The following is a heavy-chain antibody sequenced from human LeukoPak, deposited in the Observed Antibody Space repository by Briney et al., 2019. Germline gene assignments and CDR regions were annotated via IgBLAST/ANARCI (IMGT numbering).Heavy chain of an antibody. J-gene: IGHJ4*02. CDR1: GYTFTDYY. V-gene: IGHV1-2*02. D-gene: IGHD3-10*01. Sequence: GASVKVSFKASGYTFTDYYIHWVRQAPGQGLEWMGWINPKSGGANYAQKFQGTVTMTRDTSISTAYMELSRLRFDDTAVYYCARDNYGTLDYWGQGTLVTVSS. CDR2: INPKSGGA. CDR3: ARDNYGTLDY.